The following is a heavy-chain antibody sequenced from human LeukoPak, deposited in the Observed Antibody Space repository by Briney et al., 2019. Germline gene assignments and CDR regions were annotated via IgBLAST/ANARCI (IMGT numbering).Heavy chain of an antibody. CDR1: GYTFTGYY. J-gene: IGHJ4*02. CDR3: ARVVRGVSSFDY. V-gene: IGHV1-2*02. Sequence: ASVKVSCKASGYTFTGYYIHWVRQAPGQGLEWMGGINPDNGVTNYAQKFQGRVTITRDTSISTAYMELSSLRSEDTAVYYCARVVRGVSSFDYWGQGTLVTVSS. CDR2: INPDNGVT. D-gene: IGHD3-10*01.